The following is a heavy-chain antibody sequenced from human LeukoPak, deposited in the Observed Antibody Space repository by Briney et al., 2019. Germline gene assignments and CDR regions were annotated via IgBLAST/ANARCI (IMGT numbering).Heavy chain of an antibody. J-gene: IGHJ5*02. CDR1: GFTFSSYS. Sequence: GGTLRLSCAASGFTFSSYSMNWVRQAPGRGLEWVSSISSSSSYIYYADSVKGRFTISRDNAKKSLYLQMNSLRAEDTAVYYCARTYYYDSSGYREDWFDPWGQGTLVTVSS. CDR3: ARTYYYDSSGYREDWFDP. D-gene: IGHD3-22*01. V-gene: IGHV3-21*01. CDR2: ISSSSSYI.